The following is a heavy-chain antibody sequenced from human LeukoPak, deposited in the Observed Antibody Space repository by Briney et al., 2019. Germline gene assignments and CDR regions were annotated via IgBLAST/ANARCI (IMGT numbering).Heavy chain of an antibody. CDR1: GGSISSYY. D-gene: IGHD6-25*01. CDR3: ARHSASGYYFDY. V-gene: IGHV4-59*08. J-gene: IGHJ4*02. CDR2: IYYSGST. Sequence: KTSETLSLTCTVSGGSISSYYWSWMRQSPGKELEWIGYIYYSGSTNYNPSLKSRVTISVDTSKNHFSLKLSSVTAADTAVYYCARHSASGYYFDYWGQGTMVTVSS.